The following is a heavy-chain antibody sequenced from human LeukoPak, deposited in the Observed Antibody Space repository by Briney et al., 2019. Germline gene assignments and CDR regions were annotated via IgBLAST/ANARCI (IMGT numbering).Heavy chain of an antibody. CDR3: ARGGWSMDY. D-gene: IGHD6-19*01. CDR2: VYYNGNT. Sequence: SETLPLTCTVSGGSINNNYWSWIRQPPGKGLEWIGYVYYNGNTNYNPSLKSRGTISVDTSKNHFSLKVRSVSAADTAVYYCARGGWSMDYWGQGTLVTVSS. V-gene: IGHV4-59*01. CDR1: GGSINNNY. J-gene: IGHJ4*02.